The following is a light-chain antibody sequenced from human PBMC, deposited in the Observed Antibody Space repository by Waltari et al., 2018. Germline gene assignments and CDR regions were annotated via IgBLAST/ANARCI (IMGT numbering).Light chain of an antibody. J-gene: IGKJ4*01. CDR2: DAS. CDR3: HQRSSWPLT. V-gene: IGKV3-11*01. CDR1: QSVTTY. Sequence: ELVMTQSPATLSSSPGERATLSCRASQSVTTYLGWIQQKPGHAPRLLIYDASKSATGIPARFSGSGSGTDFTLTISNLEPEDFAIYYCHQRSSWPLTFGGGTRVEI.